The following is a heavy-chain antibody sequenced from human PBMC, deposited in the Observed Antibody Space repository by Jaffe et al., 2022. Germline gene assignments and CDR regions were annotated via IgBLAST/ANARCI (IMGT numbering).Heavy chain of an antibody. J-gene: IGHJ6*03. V-gene: IGHV3-64*01. CDR2: ISSNGGST. D-gene: IGHD3-9*01. Sequence: EVQLVESGGGLVQPGGSLRLSCAASGFTFSSYDMHWVRQAPGKGLEYVSAISSNGGSTYYANSVKGRFTISRDNSKNTLYLQMGSLRAEDMAVYYCARYPLYDILTGPPRYYYMDVWGKGTTVTVSS. CDR1: GFTFSSYD. CDR3: ARYPLYDILTGPPRYYYMDV.